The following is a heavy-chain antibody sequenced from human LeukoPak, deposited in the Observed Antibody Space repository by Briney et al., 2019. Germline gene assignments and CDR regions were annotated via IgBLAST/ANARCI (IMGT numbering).Heavy chain of an antibody. Sequence: ASVKVSCRASGYTFNNFDIDWIRQAPGQGLEWMGSMTPKSGDTDLAQKFQGRVTMTRDTSLNTAYLAVSSLTSDDTAVYYCARGHNYGSGESVARAYWGQGTLVIVSS. D-gene: IGHD3-10*01. V-gene: IGHV1-8*02. CDR2: MTPKSGDT. CDR3: ARGHNYGSGESVARAY. J-gene: IGHJ4*02. CDR1: GYTFNNFD.